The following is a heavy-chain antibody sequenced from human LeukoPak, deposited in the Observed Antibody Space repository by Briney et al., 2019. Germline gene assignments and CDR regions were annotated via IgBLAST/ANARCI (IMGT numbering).Heavy chain of an antibody. CDR3: ARDRRRDLLHAFDI. CDR2: IDYSGST. CDR1: GGTISRYY. D-gene: IGHD1-26*01. Sequence: PSETLSLTCTVSGGTISRYYWSWIRQPPGKGLEWIAYIDYSGSTNYNPFLKSRLTISLDASKNQFSLKLSSVTAADTAVYYCARDRRRDLLHAFDIWGQGTMVTVSS. J-gene: IGHJ3*02. V-gene: IGHV4-59*01.